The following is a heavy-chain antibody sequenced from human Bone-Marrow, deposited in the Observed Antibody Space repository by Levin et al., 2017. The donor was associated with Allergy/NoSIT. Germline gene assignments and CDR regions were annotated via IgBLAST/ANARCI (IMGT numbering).Heavy chain of an antibody. J-gene: IGHJ6*02. CDR3: AKLATVTTHPHGYYYYGMDV. Sequence: GGSLRLSCAASGFTFSSYGMHWVRQAPGKGLEWVAVISYDGSNKYYADSVKGRFTISRDNSKNTLYLQMNSLRAEDTAVYYCAKLATVTTHPHGYYYYGMDVWGQGTTVTVSS. D-gene: IGHD4-17*01. V-gene: IGHV3-30*18. CDR1: GFTFSSYG. CDR2: ISYDGSNK.